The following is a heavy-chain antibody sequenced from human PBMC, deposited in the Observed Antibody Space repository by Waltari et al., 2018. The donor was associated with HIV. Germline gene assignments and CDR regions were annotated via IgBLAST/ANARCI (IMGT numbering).Heavy chain of an antibody. Sequence: EVQLVESGGGLVQSGKSLRLSCAASGFIFSTYWMTLVRRAPGKGLGWVATINQDGSDKYYVDSVKGRFTISRNNAKKSLYLQMSSLRAEDSAVYYCVTGGGSTGVGDNWGQGGLVTVSS. CDR2: INQDGSDK. CDR1: GFIFSTYW. J-gene: IGHJ4*02. D-gene: IGHD3-16*01. CDR3: VTGGGSTGVGDN. V-gene: IGHV3-7*01.